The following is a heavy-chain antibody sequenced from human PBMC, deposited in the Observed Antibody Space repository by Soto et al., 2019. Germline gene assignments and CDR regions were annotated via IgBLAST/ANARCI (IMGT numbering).Heavy chain of an antibody. CDR2: ISFDGVDK. J-gene: IGHJ4*02. Sequence: QVQLVESGGGVVQPGGSLRLSCAASGFTFKNYAIYWVRQGPGKGLEWVAVISFDGVDKYFGDSAMGRFSISRDNSKNTVFLELNSLTVEDTARYYCARLGSHLALYYWGQGTLVAVSS. V-gene: IGHV3-30-3*01. CDR1: GFTFKNYA. CDR3: ARLGSHLALYY. D-gene: IGHD3-16*01.